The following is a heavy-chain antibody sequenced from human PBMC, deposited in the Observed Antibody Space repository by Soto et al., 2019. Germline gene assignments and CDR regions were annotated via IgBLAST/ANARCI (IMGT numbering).Heavy chain of an antibody. CDR1: GFTFSSYW. D-gene: IGHD3-3*01. Sequence: GGSLRLSCAASGFTFSSYWMSWVRQAPGKGLEWVANIKQDGSEKYYVDSVKGRFTISRDNAKNSLYLQMNSLRAEDTAVYYCARDGTYYDFWSGYYDYYYYYGMDVWGQGTTVTVSS. V-gene: IGHV3-7*01. CDR3: ARDGTYYDFWSGYYDYYYYYGMDV. J-gene: IGHJ6*02. CDR2: IKQDGSEK.